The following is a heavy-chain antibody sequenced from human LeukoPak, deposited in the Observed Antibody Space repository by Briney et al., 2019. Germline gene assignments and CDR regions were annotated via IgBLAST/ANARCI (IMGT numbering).Heavy chain of an antibody. Sequence: GGSLRLSCAASGFTFSSYAMHWVRQAPGKGLEWVAVISYDGSNKYYADSVKGRFTISRDNSKNTLYLQMNRLRAEDTAVYYCARVVPAPSSNFDYWGQGTLVTVSS. CDR2: ISYDGSNK. J-gene: IGHJ4*02. D-gene: IGHD2-8*01. CDR1: GFTFSSYA. V-gene: IGHV3-30*04. CDR3: ARVVPAPSSNFDY.